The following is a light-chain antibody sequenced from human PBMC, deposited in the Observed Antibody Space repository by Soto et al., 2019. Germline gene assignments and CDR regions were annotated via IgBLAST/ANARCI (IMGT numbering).Light chain of an antibody. CDR3: GTWDSSLSADV. CDR1: SSNIGNNY. Sequence: QSALTQPPSVSTSPGQKVPITYSGSSSNIGNNYVSWYQQLPGTAPKLLIYENNKRPSGIPDRFSGSKSGTSATLGITGLQTGDEADYYCGTWDSSLSADVFGTGTKVTVL. CDR2: ENN. J-gene: IGLJ1*01. V-gene: IGLV1-51*02.